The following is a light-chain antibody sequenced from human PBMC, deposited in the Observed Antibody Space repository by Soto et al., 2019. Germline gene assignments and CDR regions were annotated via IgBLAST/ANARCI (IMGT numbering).Light chain of an antibody. CDR2: DVS. V-gene: IGLV2-14*03. Sequence: QSALTQPASVSGSPGQSITISCTGTSSDVGGYDYVSWYQHHPGKAPKLMIYDVSNRPSGVSNRFSGSKSSNTASLTISGLQAEDEADYYCSSHTSTSTPPYVFGTGTKLTVL. CDR3: SSHTSTSTPPYV. J-gene: IGLJ1*01. CDR1: SSDVGGYDY.